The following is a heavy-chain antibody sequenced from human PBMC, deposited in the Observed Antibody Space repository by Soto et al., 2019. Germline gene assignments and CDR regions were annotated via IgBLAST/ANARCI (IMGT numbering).Heavy chain of an antibody. Sequence: PGESLKISCQGSGYTFTNYWIVWVRQLPGKGLEWMGIIYPRDSHTTYSPSFQGQVTLSDDKSLNSAFLQWSSLKASDTATYYCARFAATSGINAFDVWGPGTMVTVSS. V-gene: IGHV5-51*01. CDR2: IYPRDSHT. D-gene: IGHD1-1*01. CDR1: GYTFTNYW. J-gene: IGHJ3*01. CDR3: ARFAATSGINAFDV.